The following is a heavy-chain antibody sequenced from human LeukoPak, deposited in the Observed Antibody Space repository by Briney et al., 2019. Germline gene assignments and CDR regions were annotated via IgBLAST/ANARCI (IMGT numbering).Heavy chain of an antibody. J-gene: IGHJ4*02. CDR2: IIPIFGIA. Sequence: SVKVSCKAPGGTFSSYAISWVRQAPGQGLEWMGRIIPIFGIANYAQKFQGRVTITADKSTSTAYMELSSLRSEDTAVYYCARRDYGGSNDYWGQGTLVTVSS. D-gene: IGHD4-23*01. CDR1: GGTFSSYA. CDR3: ARRDYGGSNDY. V-gene: IGHV1-69*04.